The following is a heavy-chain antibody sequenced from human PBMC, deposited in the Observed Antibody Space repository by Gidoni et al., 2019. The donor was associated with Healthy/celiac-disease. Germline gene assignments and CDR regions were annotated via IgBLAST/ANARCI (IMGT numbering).Heavy chain of an antibody. Sequence: QLQLQQWGAGLLNPSETLSLTCAVYGGSFSGYYWSWIRQPPGKGLEWIREINHSGSTNYNPSLKSRVTISVDTSKNQFSLKLSSVTAADTAVYYCARGLEPPGIVVVPAASFDYWGQGTLVTVSS. CDR2: INHSGST. J-gene: IGHJ4*02. CDR1: GGSFSGYY. CDR3: ARGLEPPGIVVVPAASFDY. V-gene: IGHV4-34*01. D-gene: IGHD2-2*01.